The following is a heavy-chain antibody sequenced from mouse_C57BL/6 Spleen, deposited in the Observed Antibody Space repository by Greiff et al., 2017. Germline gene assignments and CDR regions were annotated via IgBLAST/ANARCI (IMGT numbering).Heavy chain of an antibody. Sequence: EVQLQQSGAELVRPGASVKLSCTASGFNIKDDYMHWVKQRPEQGLEWIGWIDPENGDTEYASKFQGKATITADTSSNTAYLQLSSLTTEDTAVYYCTSIYEGYWGQGTSVTVSS. J-gene: IGHJ4*01. V-gene: IGHV14-4*01. D-gene: IGHD2-3*01. CDR2: IDPENGDT. CDR3: TSIYEGY. CDR1: GFNIKDDY.